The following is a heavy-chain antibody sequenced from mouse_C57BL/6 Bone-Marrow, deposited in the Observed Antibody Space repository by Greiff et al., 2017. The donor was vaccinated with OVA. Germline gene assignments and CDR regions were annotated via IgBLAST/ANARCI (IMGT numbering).Heavy chain of an antibody. V-gene: IGHV1-9*01. Sequence: QVQLQQSGAELMKPGASVKLSCKATGYTFTGYWIEWVKQRPGHGLEWIGEILPGSGSTNYNEKFKGKATFTADTSSNTAYMQLSILTTEDSAIYYCARKGPTLRYFDVWGTGTTVTVSS. D-gene: IGHD6-1*01. CDR1: GYTFTGYW. CDR2: ILPGSGST. J-gene: IGHJ1*03. CDR3: ARKGPTLRYFDV.